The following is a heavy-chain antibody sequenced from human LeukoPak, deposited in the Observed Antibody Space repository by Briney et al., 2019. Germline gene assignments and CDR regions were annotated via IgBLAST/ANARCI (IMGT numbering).Heavy chain of an antibody. CDR2: IGGRAGST. CDR1: GFTFTSFA. CDR3: AKEVELLPFDY. Sequence: GGSLRLSCAASGFTFTSFAMTWVRQAPGKGLEWVSTIGGRAGSTDYADSVKGRFTISRDNSKNTLYLQMNSLRPEDTAVYYCAKEVELLPFDYWGQGTLVTVSS. J-gene: IGHJ4*02. D-gene: IGHD6-6*01. V-gene: IGHV3-23*01.